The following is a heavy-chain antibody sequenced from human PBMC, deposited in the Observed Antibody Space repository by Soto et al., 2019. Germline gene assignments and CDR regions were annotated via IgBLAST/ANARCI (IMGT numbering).Heavy chain of an antibody. CDR3: ARAYCSSTSCVGDWFDP. CDR2: ISAYNGNT. CDR1: GYTFTSYG. D-gene: IGHD2-2*01. J-gene: IGHJ5*02. V-gene: IGHV1-18*01. Sequence: ASVKVSCKASGYTFTSYGISWVRQAPGQGLEWMGWISAYNGNTNYAQKLQGRVTMTTDTSTSTAYMELRSLRSDDTAAYYCARAYCSSTSCVGDWFDPWGQGTLVTVSS.